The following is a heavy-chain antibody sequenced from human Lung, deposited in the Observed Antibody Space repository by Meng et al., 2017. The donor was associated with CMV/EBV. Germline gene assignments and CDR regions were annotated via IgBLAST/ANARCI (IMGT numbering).Heavy chain of an antibody. D-gene: IGHD4/OR15-4a*01. CDR2: IFCTGNA. CDR1: GGSIRSTDYY. J-gene: IGHJ6*02. V-gene: IGHV4-39*07. Sequence: SETLSLXCTVSGGSIRSTDYYWGWIRQPPGKGLEGIGNIFCTGNAYRNTSLKSRVTISVDTSKNHFSLKMSPVTAADTGVYYCARDSGGATYSGRDVWGQGTXVTVSS. CDR3: ARDSGGATYSGRDV.